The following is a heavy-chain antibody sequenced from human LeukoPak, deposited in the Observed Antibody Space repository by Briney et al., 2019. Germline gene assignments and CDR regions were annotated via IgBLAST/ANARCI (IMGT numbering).Heavy chain of an antibody. Sequence: ASVKVSCKASGYTFTSYGINWVRQAPGQGLEWMGWIRVYNGNTNYAQKLQGRVTMTTDTSTSTAYMELRSLRSDDTAVYYCAREGWRGPFDYWGQGTLVTVSS. CDR2: IRVYNGNT. CDR1: GYTFTSYG. D-gene: IGHD3-3*01. V-gene: IGHV1-18*01. J-gene: IGHJ4*02. CDR3: AREGWRGPFDY.